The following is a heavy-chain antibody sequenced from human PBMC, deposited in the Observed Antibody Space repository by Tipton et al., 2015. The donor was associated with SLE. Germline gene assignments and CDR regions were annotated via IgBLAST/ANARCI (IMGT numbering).Heavy chain of an antibody. CDR3: ARDTGVDIDY. CDR2: FYDSGST. D-gene: IGHD7-27*01. J-gene: IGHJ4*02. Sequence: LRLSCTVSGVSISLSYWSWIRQPPGKGLEWIGNFYDSGSTNYNPSLKSRLTISVDTSKNQFSLQLSSVTAADTAVYFCARDTGVDIDYWGQGTLVTVSS. CDR1: GVSISLSY. V-gene: IGHV4-59*01.